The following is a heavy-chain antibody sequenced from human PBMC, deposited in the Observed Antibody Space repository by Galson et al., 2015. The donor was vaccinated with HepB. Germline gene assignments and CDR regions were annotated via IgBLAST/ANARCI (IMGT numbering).Heavy chain of an antibody. Sequence: SCKASGGTFSSYAISWVRQAPGQGLEWMGGIIPIFGTANYAQKFQGRVTITADESTSTAYMELSSLRSEDTAVYYCVGRDSSSWRNWGQGTLVTVSS. D-gene: IGHD6-13*01. V-gene: IGHV1-69*01. CDR1: GGTFSSYA. J-gene: IGHJ4*02. CDR3: VGRDSSSWRN. CDR2: IIPIFGTA.